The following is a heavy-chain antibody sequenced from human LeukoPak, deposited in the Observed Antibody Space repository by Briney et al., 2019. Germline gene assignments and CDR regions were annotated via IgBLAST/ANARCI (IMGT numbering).Heavy chain of an antibody. D-gene: IGHD2-2*01. Sequence: GGSLRLSCAASGFTFSSYAMNWARQAPGKGLEWVSGFSWNSGSVGYADSVKGRFTISRDNAKNSLYLQMNSLRAEDTALYYCAKDSCSSTSCYVGAFDIWGQGTMVTVSS. CDR3: AKDSCSSTSCYVGAFDI. V-gene: IGHV3-9*01. CDR2: FSWNSGSV. CDR1: GFTFSSYA. J-gene: IGHJ3*02.